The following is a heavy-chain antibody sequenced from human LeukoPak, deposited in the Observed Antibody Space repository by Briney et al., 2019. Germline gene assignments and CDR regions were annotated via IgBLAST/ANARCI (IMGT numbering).Heavy chain of an antibody. CDR2: IIPIFGTA. Sequence: SVKVSCKASGGTFSSYAISWVRQAPGQGLEWMGGIIPIFGTANYAQKFQGRVTITVDESTSTAYMELSSLRSEDTAVYYCAREGREYAAWGYSSYKGAFDIWGQGTMVTVSS. V-gene: IGHV1-69*13. J-gene: IGHJ3*02. CDR3: AREGREYAAWGYSSYKGAFDI. CDR1: GGTFSSYA. D-gene: IGHD6-19*01.